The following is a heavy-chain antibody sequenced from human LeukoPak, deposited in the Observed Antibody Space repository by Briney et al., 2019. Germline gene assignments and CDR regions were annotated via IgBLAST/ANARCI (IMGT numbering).Heavy chain of an antibody. D-gene: IGHD3-3*01. J-gene: IGHJ2*01. CDR2: ISGNGDST. V-gene: IGHV3-23*01. CDR3: AKEPPCSECLYWYFDL. Sequence: PGGFLRLSCAASGLPFSNYAMSWVRQAPGKGLDWVSVISGNGDSTYYADSVKGRSSISRDNSKTTLYLQLNSLRAEDTAVYYCAKEPPCSECLYWYFDLWGRGTLVTVSS. CDR1: GLPFSNYA.